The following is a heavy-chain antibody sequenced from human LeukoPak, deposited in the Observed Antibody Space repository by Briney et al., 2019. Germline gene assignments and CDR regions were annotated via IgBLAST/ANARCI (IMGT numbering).Heavy chain of an antibody. CDR2: ISTSGST. V-gene: IGHV4-4*09. CDR3: ARRGPAAEIDY. CDR1: GGSISSSY. Sequence: PSETLSLTCTVSGGSISSSYWSWIRQPPGKGLECIGYISTSGSTNNNPSLRGRVTISVDTSKNQFSLKLSSVTAADTAVYYCARRGPAAEIDYWGQGTLVTVSS. J-gene: IGHJ4*02. D-gene: IGHD2-2*01.